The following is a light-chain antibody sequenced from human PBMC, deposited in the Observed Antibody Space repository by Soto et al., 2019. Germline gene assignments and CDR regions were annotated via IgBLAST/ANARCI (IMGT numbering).Light chain of an antibody. CDR3: LQLHTFPRT. CDR2: AAS. CDR1: QAISTY. J-gene: IGKJ2*01. Sequence: DIQLTQSPSFLSASVGDRVTVTCRASQAISTYLAWYQQKPGKAPKLLIYAASTLQSGVPSRFSGSRSGTAFTLTISSLQPEDFATYYCLQLHTFPRTFGQGTKLEIK. V-gene: IGKV1-9*01.